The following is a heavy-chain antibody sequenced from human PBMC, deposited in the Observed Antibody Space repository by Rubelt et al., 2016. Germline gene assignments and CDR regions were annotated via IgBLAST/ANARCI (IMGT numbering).Heavy chain of an antibody. CDR1: GVSISTSSYY. CDR2: IYYTGTT. Sequence: QVQLQESGPGLVKPSETLSLTCTVSGVSISTSSYYWGWIRQPPGKGLEWIGDIYYTGTTYYNPSLKSRVTISVDTSKNQFSLKLNSLTAADTAVYYCARDPSSGYIDYWGQGTLVSVSS. V-gene: IGHV4-39*07. CDR3: ARDPSSGYIDY. D-gene: IGHD3-22*01. J-gene: IGHJ4*02.